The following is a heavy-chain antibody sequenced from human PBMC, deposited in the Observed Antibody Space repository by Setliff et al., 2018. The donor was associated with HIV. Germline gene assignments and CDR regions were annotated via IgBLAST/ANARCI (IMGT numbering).Heavy chain of an antibody. Sequence: PSETLSLTCTVSGGSISSSSYYWGWIRQPPGKGLEWIGSIYYSGSTYYNPSLKSRVTISVDTSKNQFSLKLSSVTAADTAVYYCARGGVLRYFDWAYWGQGTLVTVSS. CDR1: GGSISSSSYY. V-gene: IGHV4-39*01. CDR3: ARGGVLRYFDWAY. CDR2: IYYSGST. D-gene: IGHD3-9*01. J-gene: IGHJ4*02.